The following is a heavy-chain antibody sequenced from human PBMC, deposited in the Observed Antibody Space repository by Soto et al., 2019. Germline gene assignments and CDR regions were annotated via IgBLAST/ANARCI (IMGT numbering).Heavy chain of an antibody. CDR3: TGEVASGY. J-gene: IGHJ4*02. CDR1: GFTVSTYG. D-gene: IGHD2-8*02. V-gene: IGHV3-30*03. CDR2: ISRDGGTK. Sequence: QVQLVESGGGVVQPGRSLRLSCAVSGFTVSTYGMHWVRQAPGKGLEWVAVISRDGGTKYYADSRKGRFTISRDNSRNTLFLEMNSLRGDDMAVYYCTGEVASGYWGQGTLVTVSS.